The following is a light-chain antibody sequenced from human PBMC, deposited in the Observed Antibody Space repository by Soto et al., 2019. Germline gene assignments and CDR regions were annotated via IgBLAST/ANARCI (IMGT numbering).Light chain of an antibody. Sequence: QSVLTQPPSASGSPGQSVTISCTGTTSDVGGYKYVSWHQQRPGRAPRLILYEVNKRPAGVPDRFSGSKSGNTASLTVSGLQADDEADYYCISYAGSNTLFGTGTKVT. CDR3: ISYAGSNTL. V-gene: IGLV2-8*01. J-gene: IGLJ1*01. CDR1: TSDVGGYKY. CDR2: EVN.